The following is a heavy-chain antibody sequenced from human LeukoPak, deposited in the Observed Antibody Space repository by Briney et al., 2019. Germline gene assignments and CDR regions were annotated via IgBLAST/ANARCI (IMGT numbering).Heavy chain of an antibody. Sequence: SETLSLTCTVSGGSITNYYWTWIRQPAGKGLEWIGHIYTSGSTSYNPSLKSRVTMSIDTSKNQFSLKLSSLTAADTAVYYCARGCSSTSCWLRMDVWGQGTTVTVSS. V-gene: IGHV4-4*07. D-gene: IGHD2-2*01. CDR2: IYTSGST. CDR3: ARGCSSTSCWLRMDV. J-gene: IGHJ6*02. CDR1: GGSITNYY.